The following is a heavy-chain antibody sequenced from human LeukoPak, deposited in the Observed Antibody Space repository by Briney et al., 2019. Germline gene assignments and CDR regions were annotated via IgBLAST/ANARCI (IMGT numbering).Heavy chain of an antibody. CDR1: GFTFSSYA. D-gene: IGHD1-26*01. J-gene: IGHJ4*02. CDR3: AKDQGSGSFYFDY. V-gene: IGHV3-23*01. Sequence: GGSLRLSCAASGFTFSSYAMSWVRQAPGKGLEWVSAISGSGGSTYYADSVKGRFTISRDSSKNTLYLQMNSLRAEDTAVYYCAKDQGSGSFYFDYWGQGTLVTVSS. CDR2: ISGSGGST.